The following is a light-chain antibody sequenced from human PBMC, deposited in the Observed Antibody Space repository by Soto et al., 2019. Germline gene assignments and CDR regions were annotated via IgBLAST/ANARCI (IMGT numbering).Light chain of an antibody. CDR1: QTISDF. CDR3: QKSFSTPRK. J-gene: IGKJ1*01. V-gene: IGKV1-39*01. Sequence: DIQMTHSPSSLSASLLYIVTITFRASQTISDFLNWYQHKPGKAPKLLIYAASSLQGGVPSRFSGSGSGTNFTLTISGLQSEDLATYFCQKSFSTPRKFGQGTKVDIK. CDR2: AAS.